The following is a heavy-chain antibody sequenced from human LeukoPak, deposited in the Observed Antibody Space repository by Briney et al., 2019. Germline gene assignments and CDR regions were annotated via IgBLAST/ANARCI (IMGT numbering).Heavy chain of an antibody. V-gene: IGHV3-64D*08. CDR1: GFTFNSYA. D-gene: IGHD1-26*01. J-gene: IGHJ4*02. Sequence: PGGSLRLSCSASGFTFNSYAMHWVRQAPGKGLEYVSGIRSNGGSTYYADSVKGRFTISRDNSKNILYLQMSSLRPEDTAVYYCAKAPVGATSYFDSWGQGTLVTVPS. CDR3: AKAPVGATSYFDS. CDR2: IRSNGGST.